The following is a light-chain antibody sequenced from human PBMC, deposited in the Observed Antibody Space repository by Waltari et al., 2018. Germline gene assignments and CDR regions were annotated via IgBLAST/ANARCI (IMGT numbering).Light chain of an antibody. J-gene: IGKJ2*01. V-gene: IGKV3-20*01. Sequence: EIVLTQSPGTLSLSPGERATLSCRASQSVSSSYLAWYQQKPGQAPRLLSYGASSRATGIPDRFSGLGSGTDFTLTISRLEPEDFAVYYCQQYGSSPRTFGQGTKLEIK. CDR1: QSVSSSY. CDR3: QQYGSSPRT. CDR2: GAS.